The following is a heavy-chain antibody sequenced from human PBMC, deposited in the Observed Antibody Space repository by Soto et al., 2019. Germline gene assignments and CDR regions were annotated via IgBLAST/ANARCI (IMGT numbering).Heavy chain of an antibody. CDR3: ALHAESSGSPTPHAFSI. CDR2: IDWDDDK. Sequence: VSGPTLVNPTQTLTLTCTFSGFSLSISGMCVSWIRQPPGKALEWLALIDWDDDKYYSTSLKTRLTISKDTSKNQVVLTMTNMDPVDTATYYCALHAESSGSPTPHAFSIRAKGSLDTGSS. J-gene: IGHJ3*02. D-gene: IGHD3-22*01. CDR1: GFSLSISGMC. V-gene: IGHV2-70*01.